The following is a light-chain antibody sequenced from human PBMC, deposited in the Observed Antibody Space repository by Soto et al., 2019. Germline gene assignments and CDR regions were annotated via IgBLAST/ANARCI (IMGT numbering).Light chain of an antibody. CDR1: QSVSSSN. V-gene: IGKV3-20*01. CDR3: QQYGSSPVS. Sequence: EIVLTQSPGTLSLSPGERATLSCRASQSVSSSNLAWYQHKPGQPPRLVMYGASSRATGIPDRFSGSGSGTALTLTISRLEPEDFAIYYCQQYGSSPVSFGQGTKLEIK. J-gene: IGKJ2*03. CDR2: GAS.